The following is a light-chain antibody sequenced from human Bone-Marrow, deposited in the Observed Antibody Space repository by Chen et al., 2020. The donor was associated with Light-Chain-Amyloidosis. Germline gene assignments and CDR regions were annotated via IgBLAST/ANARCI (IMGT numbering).Light chain of an antibody. CDR1: QDITNY. Sequence: DIQMTQSPPSLSASVGDRVTITCQASQDITNYLNWYQQKPGKAPKLLIYDASNLETGVPSRFSGSGSGTDFTFSISSLQPEDIATYYCQQYDHLPPSFGQGTKLEIK. J-gene: IGKJ2*01. CDR3: QQYDHLPPS. V-gene: IGKV1-33*01. CDR2: DAS.